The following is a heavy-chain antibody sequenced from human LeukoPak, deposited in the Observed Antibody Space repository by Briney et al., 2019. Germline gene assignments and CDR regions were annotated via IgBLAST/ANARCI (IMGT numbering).Heavy chain of an antibody. CDR2: ISYDGSNR. D-gene: IGHD6-6*01. CDR3: ARHKGTSYLSSFDY. CDR1: GFTFSSYA. J-gene: IGHJ4*02. V-gene: IGHV3-30*04. Sequence: GGSLRLSYAASGFTFSSYAMHWVRQAPGKGLEWVAVISYDGSNRYYTDSVKGRFTISRDNSKNTLYLQMNSLRAADTAVYYCARHKGTSYLSSFDYWGQGTLVTVSS.